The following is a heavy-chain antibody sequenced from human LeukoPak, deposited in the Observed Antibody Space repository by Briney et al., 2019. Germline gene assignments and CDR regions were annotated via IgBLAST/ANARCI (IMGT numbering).Heavy chain of an antibody. V-gene: IGHV4-59*11. D-gene: IGHD3-22*01. CDR2: IYHSGRT. J-gene: IGHJ4*02. Sequence: PSETLSLTCTVSGGSISDHYWTWLRQPPGKGLEYIGYIYHSGRTTYNPSLKSRVTISIDTSKNEFSLKLSSVTAADTAVYYCARDMGSSGSDFWGQGTLVTVSS. CDR1: GGSISDHY. CDR3: ARDMGSSGSDF.